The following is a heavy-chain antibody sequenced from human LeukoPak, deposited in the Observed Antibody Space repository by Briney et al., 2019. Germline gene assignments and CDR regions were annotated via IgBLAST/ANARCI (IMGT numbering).Heavy chain of an antibody. J-gene: IGHJ4*02. CDR2: IYYSGST. CDR1: GCSFSSGGSY. CDR3: ARVVYGDYTEALDY. Sequence: SETLSVTCTVSGCSFSSGGSYWSWIRQHPGKCLEWIGCIYYSGSTYYNPSLKSRVTISVDTSKNQFSLKLSSVTAADTAVYYCARVVYGDYTEALDYWGQGTLVTVSS. D-gene: IGHD4-17*01. V-gene: IGHV4-31*03.